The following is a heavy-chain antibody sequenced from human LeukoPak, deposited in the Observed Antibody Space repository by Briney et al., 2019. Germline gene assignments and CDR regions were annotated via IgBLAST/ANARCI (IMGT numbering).Heavy chain of an antibody. D-gene: IGHD6-19*01. CDR3: ANRSSGWYQDY. V-gene: IGHV5-51*01. CDR2: IYPGDSDT. CDR1: GYIFTNYW. J-gene: IGHJ4*02. Sequence: GASLQISCKGSGYIFTNYWIGWVRQLPGKGVEWMGIIYPGDSDTRYSPSFQGQVNISADKSNSTASLQWSSLKASDTAIYYCANRSSGWYQDYWGQGTLVTVSS.